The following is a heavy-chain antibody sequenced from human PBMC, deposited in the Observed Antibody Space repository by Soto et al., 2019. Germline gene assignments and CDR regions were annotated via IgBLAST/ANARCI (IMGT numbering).Heavy chain of an antibody. CDR3: ARGYSSSWYGFDY. CDR1: GGSFSGYY. CDR2: INHSGST. V-gene: IGHV4-34*01. Sequence: PSETLSLTCAVYGGSFSGYYWSWIRQPPGKGLEWIGEINHSGSTNYNPSLKSRVTISVDTSKNQFSLKLSSVTAADTTVYYCARGYSSSWYGFDYWGQGTLVTVSS. J-gene: IGHJ4*02. D-gene: IGHD6-13*01.